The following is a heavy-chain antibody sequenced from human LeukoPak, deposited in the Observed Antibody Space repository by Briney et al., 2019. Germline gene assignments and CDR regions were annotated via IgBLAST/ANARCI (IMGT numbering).Heavy chain of an antibody. CDR2: IYTSGST. CDR3: ARGQYSYGAPFDY. D-gene: IGHD5-18*01. Sequence: SETLSLTCTVSGGSISSYYWNWIRQPAGKGLQWIGRIYTSGSTNYNPSLKSRVTMSVDTFKNQFSLKLSSVTAADTAVYYCARGQYSYGAPFDYWGQGTLVTVSS. J-gene: IGHJ4*02. CDR1: GGSISSYY. V-gene: IGHV4-4*07.